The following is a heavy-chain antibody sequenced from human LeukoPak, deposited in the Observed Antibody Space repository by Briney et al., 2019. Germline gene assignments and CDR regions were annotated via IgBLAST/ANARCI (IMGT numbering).Heavy chain of an antibody. CDR3: ARGYGSGSYYKELGPY. D-gene: IGHD3-10*01. CDR2: INPNSGGT. CDR1: GYTFTGYY. Sequence: ASVKVSCKASGYTFTGYYMHWVRQAPGQGLEWMGWINPNSGGTNYAQKFQGRVTMTRDTSISTAYMELSSLRSEDTAVYYCARGYGSGSYYKELGPYWGQGTLVTVSS. J-gene: IGHJ4*02. V-gene: IGHV1-2*02.